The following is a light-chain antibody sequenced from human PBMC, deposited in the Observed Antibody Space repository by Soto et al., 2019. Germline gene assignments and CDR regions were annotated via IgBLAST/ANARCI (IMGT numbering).Light chain of an antibody. Sequence: QSALTQPPSASGSPGQSVTISCTGTSSDVGGYNYVSWYQHHPGKAPKLMIYEVNKRPSGVPDRFSSSKSGNTASLTVSGLQAEDEADYYCSSYAGSNNLVFGGGTKLTVL. CDR1: SSDVGGYNY. V-gene: IGLV2-8*01. CDR3: SSYAGSNNLV. CDR2: EVN. J-gene: IGLJ2*01.